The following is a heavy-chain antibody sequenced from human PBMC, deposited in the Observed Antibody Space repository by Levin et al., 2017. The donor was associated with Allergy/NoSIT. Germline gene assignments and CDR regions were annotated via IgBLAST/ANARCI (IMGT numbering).Heavy chain of an antibody. CDR3: ARDSGSFAMDV. J-gene: IGHJ6*02. CDR1: GYTFTAYS. CDR2: INPNTGAT. D-gene: IGHD1-26*01. Sequence: ASVKVSCKASGYTFTAYSIHWVRQAPGQGLEWMGRINPNTGATHYAQKFQGRVTVARDTSISTAYMELSSLTSDDTAMYYCARDSGSFAMDVWGQGTTVTVSS. V-gene: IGHV1-2*06.